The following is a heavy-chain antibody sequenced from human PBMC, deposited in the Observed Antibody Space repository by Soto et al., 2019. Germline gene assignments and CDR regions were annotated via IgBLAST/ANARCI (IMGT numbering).Heavy chain of an antibody. Sequence: ASMKVSFKAPGFTLNNFCISWGGQAPGKGVELMGWINTYNGNTDCAEKFQGRVTMTTDTSTNTAYMELRSLRSDDTAVYYCARGKDFGVVIPSKTNWFDPWGQGTLVTVSS. CDR1: GFTLNNFC. D-gene: IGHD3-3*01. J-gene: IGHJ5*02. CDR3: ARGKDFGVVIPSKTNWFDP. V-gene: IGHV1-18*01. CDR2: INTYNGNT.